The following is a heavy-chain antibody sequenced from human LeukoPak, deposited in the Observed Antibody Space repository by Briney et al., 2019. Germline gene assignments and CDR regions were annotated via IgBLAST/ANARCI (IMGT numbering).Heavy chain of an antibody. CDR3: ARGNPSSRH. CDR2: IDRGGDNT. CDR1: GFTISDSV. V-gene: IGHV3-23*01. Sequence: GGSLRLSCAASGFTISDSVMSWVRQAPGKGLEWVSAIDRGGDNTYYGDSVKGRFTISRDNFKNTLNLQMNNLRPEDTAVYYCARGNPSSRHWGQGTLVTVSS. J-gene: IGHJ1*01. D-gene: IGHD1-14*01.